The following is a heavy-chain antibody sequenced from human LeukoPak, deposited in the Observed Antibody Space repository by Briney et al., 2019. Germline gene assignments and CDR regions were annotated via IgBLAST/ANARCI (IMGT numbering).Heavy chain of an antibody. V-gene: IGHV1-18*04. Sequence: ASVKVSCKASGYTLTSYGFNWVRQAPGQGLEWMRFIRLYNGKTNYAQKAQGRVTMTTDTSTSTAHMELRTLRSDDTAVYYCARGLGATTFADFDYWGQGTLVTVSS. D-gene: IGHD1-26*01. J-gene: IGHJ4*02. CDR2: IRLYNGKT. CDR1: GYTLTSYG. CDR3: ARGLGATTFADFDY.